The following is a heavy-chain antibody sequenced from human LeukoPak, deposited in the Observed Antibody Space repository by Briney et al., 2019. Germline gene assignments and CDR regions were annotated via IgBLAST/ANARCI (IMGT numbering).Heavy chain of an antibody. CDR2: ISSSSSYI. CDR1: GFTFSSYS. Sequence: GGSLRLSCAASGFTFSSYSMNWVRQAPGKGLEWVSSISSSSSYIYYADSVKGRFAISRDNAKNSLYLQMNSLRAEETAVYYCARGRSTKGAFDIWGQGTMVNVFS. V-gene: IGHV3-21*01. J-gene: IGHJ3*02. CDR3: ARGRSTKGAFDI. D-gene: IGHD1-26*01.